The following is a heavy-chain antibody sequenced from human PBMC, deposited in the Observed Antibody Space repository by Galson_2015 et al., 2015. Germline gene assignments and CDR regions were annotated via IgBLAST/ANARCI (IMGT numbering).Heavy chain of an antibody. CDR1: GFTFSSYA. CDR3: AKDYGDYLGDLDAFDI. V-gene: IGHV3-23*01. D-gene: IGHD4-17*01. J-gene: IGHJ3*02. Sequence: SLRLSCAASGFTFSSYAMSWVRQAPGKGLEWVSAISGSGGSTYYADSVKGRFTISRDNSKNTLYLQMNSLRAEDTAVYYCAKDYGDYLGDLDAFDIWGQGTMVTVSS. CDR2: ISGSGGST.